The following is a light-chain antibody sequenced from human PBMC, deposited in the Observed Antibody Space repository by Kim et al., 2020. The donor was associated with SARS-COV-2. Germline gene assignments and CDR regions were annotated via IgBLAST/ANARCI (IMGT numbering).Light chain of an antibody. Sequence: EIVLTQSPGTLSLSPGERATLSCRASQSVSSSYLAWYQQKPGQAPRLLIYGASSRATGIPDRFSGSGSGTGFTLTISRLEPEDFAVYYCQQYGSSPQTFGQGIKVDIK. J-gene: IGKJ1*01. CDR2: GAS. CDR1: QSVSSSY. CDR3: QQYGSSPQT. V-gene: IGKV3-20*01.